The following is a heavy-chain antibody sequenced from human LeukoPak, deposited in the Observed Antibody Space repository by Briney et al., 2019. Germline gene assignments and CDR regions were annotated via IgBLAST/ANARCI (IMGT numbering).Heavy chain of an antibody. Sequence: GGSLRLSCVASGFTFSSYNMNWVRQAPGKGLEWVSSISSSSIYIYYADSVKGRFTIPRDNAKSSLSLQMNSLRAEDTAVYYCARGHSNYGDYFDYWGQGTLVTVSS. CDR2: ISSSSIYI. CDR1: GFTFSSYN. D-gene: IGHD4-11*01. J-gene: IGHJ4*02. V-gene: IGHV3-21*01. CDR3: ARGHSNYGDYFDY.